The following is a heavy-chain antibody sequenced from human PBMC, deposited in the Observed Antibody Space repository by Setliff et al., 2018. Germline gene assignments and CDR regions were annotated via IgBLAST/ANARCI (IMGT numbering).Heavy chain of an antibody. D-gene: IGHD3-16*01. CDR2: ISSSSSYI. V-gene: IGHV3-21*01. CDR3: ARDFGSHFFDY. CDR1: GFTFSSYS. Sequence: LRLSCAASGFTFSSYSMNWDRQAPGKGLEWVSSISSSSSYIYYADSVKGRFTISRDNAKNSLYLQMNRLRAEDTAVYYCARDFGSHFFDYWGQGTLVTVSS. J-gene: IGHJ4*02.